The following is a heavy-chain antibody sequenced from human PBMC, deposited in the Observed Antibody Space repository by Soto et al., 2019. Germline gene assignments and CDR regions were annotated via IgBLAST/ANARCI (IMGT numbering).Heavy chain of an antibody. Sequence: EVQLVPSGAEVKKPGESLKISCKGSGYSFSTYYIGWVRQMPGKGLACMGIIYPGDSDTRYSPAFQGQVLISVDKAISTAYLHWGSLESSDTAVYYCARGQSVGRTVGAFDIWGQGTVVTVPS. CDR2: IYPGDSDT. CDR3: ARGQSVGRTVGAFDI. V-gene: IGHV5-51*01. J-gene: IGHJ3*02. CDR1: GYSFSTYY. D-gene: IGHD1-26*01.